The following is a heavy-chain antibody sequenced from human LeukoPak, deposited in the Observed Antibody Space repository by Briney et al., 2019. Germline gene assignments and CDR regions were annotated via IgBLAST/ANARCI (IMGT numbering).Heavy chain of an antibody. D-gene: IGHD3-10*01. Sequence: PGRSLRLSCAASGFTFDDYAMHWVRQAPGKGLEWVSGISWNSGSIGYADSVKGRFTISRDNAKNSLYLQMNSLRAEDTALYYCAKDMVRYYYGSGTPGYFDYWGHGTLVTVSS. J-gene: IGHJ4*01. V-gene: IGHV3-9*01. CDR1: GFTFDDYA. CDR3: AKDMVRYYYGSGTPGYFDY. CDR2: ISWNSGSI.